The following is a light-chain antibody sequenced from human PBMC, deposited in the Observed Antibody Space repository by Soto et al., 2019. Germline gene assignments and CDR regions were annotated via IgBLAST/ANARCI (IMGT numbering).Light chain of an antibody. J-gene: IGKJ4*01. Sequence: DIQMTQSPSSRSASVGDRVTITCRASQSIKNYLNWYQQKPGKAPKLLIYAASSLQSGVPSRFSGSGYGTDFTLTISSLQPEDFATYYCQQTYSTPLTFGGGTKVEIK. CDR1: QSIKNY. CDR2: AAS. V-gene: IGKV1-39*01. CDR3: QQTYSTPLT.